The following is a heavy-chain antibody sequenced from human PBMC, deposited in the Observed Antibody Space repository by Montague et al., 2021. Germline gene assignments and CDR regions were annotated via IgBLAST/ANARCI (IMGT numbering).Heavy chain of an antibody. CDR2: VHHTGST. CDR1: GDSINTPNW. Sequence: SETLSLTCAVSGDSINTPNWWTWVRQFPGKGLEWIREVHHTGSTNYKPSLKSRVTLSVAKSKNQFSLKMTSVTAADTAIYYCARRGGYSARQYSGWDVWGQGSTVTVSS. D-gene: IGHD2-15*01. V-gene: IGHV4-4*02. J-gene: IGHJ6*02. CDR3: ARRGGYSARQYSGWDV.